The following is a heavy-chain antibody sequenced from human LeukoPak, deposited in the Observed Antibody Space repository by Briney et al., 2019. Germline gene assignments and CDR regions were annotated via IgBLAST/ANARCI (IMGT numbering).Heavy chain of an antibody. V-gene: IGHV4-34*01. CDR1: GGSFSGHY. CDR2: INHSGST. J-gene: IGHJ4*02. D-gene: IGHD3-22*01. Sequence: SETLSLTCAVYGGSFSGHYWSWIRQPPGKGLEWIGEINHSGSTNYNPSLKSRVTISVDTSKNQFSLKLSSVTAADTAVYYCARGRSSGYSSPFDYWGQGTLVTVSS. CDR3: ARGRSSGYSSPFDY.